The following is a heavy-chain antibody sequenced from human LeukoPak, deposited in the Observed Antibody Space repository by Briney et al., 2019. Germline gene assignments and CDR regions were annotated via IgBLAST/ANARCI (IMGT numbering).Heavy chain of an antibody. CDR2: IYYSGST. CDR1: GGSISSSSYY. Sequence: NASETLSLTCTVSGGSISSSSYYWGWIRQPPGKGLEWIGSIYYSGSTYYNPSLKSRVIISVDTSKNQFSLKLSSVTAADTAVYYCARHNYYGSGSYRFGFDPWGQGTLVTVSS. CDR3: ARHNYYGSGSYRFGFDP. J-gene: IGHJ5*02. V-gene: IGHV4-39*01. D-gene: IGHD3-10*01.